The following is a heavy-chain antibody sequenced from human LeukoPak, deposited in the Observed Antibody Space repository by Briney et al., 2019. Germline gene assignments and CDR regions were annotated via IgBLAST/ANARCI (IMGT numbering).Heavy chain of an antibody. D-gene: IGHD1-7*01. CDR2: IYYSGST. CDR1: GGSISSGGYY. V-gene: IGHV4-31*03. Sequence: PSQTLSLTCTVSGGSISSGGYYWSWIRQHPGKGLEWIGYIYYSGSTYYNPFLKSRVTISVDTSKNQFSLKLSSVTAADTAVYYCARAELELPSKLWFDPWGQGTLVTVSS. CDR3: ARAELELPSKLWFDP. J-gene: IGHJ5*02.